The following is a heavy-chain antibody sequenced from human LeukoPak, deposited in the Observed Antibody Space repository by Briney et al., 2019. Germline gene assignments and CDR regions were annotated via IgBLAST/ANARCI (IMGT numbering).Heavy chain of an antibody. Sequence: LAGGSLRLSCAASGFTFSSYAMSWVRQAPGKGLEWVSAISGSGGSTYYADSVKGRFTISRDNSKNTLHLQMNSLRAEDTAVYYCAKLVGAISPAKYFQHWGQGTLVTVSS. CDR2: ISGSGGST. D-gene: IGHD1-26*01. CDR3: AKLVGAISPAKYFQH. CDR1: GFTFSSYA. V-gene: IGHV3-23*01. J-gene: IGHJ1*01.